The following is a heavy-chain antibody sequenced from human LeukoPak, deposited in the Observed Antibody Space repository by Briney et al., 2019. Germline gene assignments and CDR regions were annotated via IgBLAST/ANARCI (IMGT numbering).Heavy chain of an antibody. D-gene: IGHD3-9*01. CDR2: IYYSGST. V-gene: IGHV4-39*07. CDR3: ARDSAGPGYFDWSTQDY. CDR1: GGSISSSSYY. J-gene: IGHJ4*02. Sequence: SESLSLTCTVSGGSISSSSYYWGWIRQPPGKGLEWIGSIYYSGSTYYNPSLKSRVTISVDTSKNQFSLKLSSVTAADTAVYYCARDSAGPGYFDWSTQDYWGQGTLVTVSS.